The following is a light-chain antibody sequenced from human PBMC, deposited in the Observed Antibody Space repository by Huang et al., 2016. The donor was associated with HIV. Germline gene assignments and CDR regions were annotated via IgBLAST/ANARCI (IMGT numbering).Light chain of an antibody. Sequence: EIVLTQSPATLSLSLGQRVTLSCRASQSVSDFLAWYQQKPGQAPRLLIYDASKRATGIPARFSGSGAGTDFTLTISSLEPEDFAVYYCQQRSKWPLTFGGGTKVESK. J-gene: IGKJ4*01. CDR1: QSVSDF. V-gene: IGKV3-11*01. CDR2: DAS. CDR3: QQRSKWPLT.